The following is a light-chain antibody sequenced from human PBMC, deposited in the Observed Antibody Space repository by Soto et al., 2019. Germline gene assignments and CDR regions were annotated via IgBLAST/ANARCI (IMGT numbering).Light chain of an antibody. J-gene: IGLJ3*02. V-gene: IGLV2-14*01. Sequence: QSALTQPASVSGSPGQSISISCTGPSSDVGAYNYVSWYQQHPGKAPKLMIYEVSYRPLGVSDRFSGSRSGNTASLTISGLQAEDESDYYCSAYTSSTTWVFGGGTKVTVL. CDR1: SSDVGAYNY. CDR3: SAYTSSTTWV. CDR2: EVS.